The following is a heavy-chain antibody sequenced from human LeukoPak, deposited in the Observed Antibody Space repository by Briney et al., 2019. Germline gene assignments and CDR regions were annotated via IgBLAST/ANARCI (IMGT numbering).Heavy chain of an antibody. D-gene: IGHD5-18*01. V-gene: IGHV1-2*02. CDR2: INPNTGDT. J-gene: IGHJ5*02. Sequence: ASVRVSCKASGYTFTGYYIHWVRQAPGQGLEWMGWINPNTGDTDYAQKFKGRVTMTRDTSIGTAYMELSRLRSDDTAVFYCARPYSYDDPSDLWGQGTLVTVSS. CDR3: ARPYSYDDPSDL. CDR1: GYTFTGYY.